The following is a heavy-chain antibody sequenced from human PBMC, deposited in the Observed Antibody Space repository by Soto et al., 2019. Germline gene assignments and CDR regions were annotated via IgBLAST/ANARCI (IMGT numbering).Heavy chain of an antibody. CDR1: GGSISSSSYY. Sequence: SETLSLTCTVSGGSISSSSYYWGWICQPPGKGLEWIGSIYYSGSTYYNPSLKSRVTISVDTSKNQFSLKLSSVTAADTAVYYCARGSPIYFDYWGQGTLVTVSS. CDR2: IYYSGST. CDR3: ARGSPIYFDY. D-gene: IGHD3-10*01. J-gene: IGHJ4*02. V-gene: IGHV4-39*01.